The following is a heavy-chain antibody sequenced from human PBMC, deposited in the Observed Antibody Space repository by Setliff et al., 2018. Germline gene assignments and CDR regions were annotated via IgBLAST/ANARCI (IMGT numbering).Heavy chain of an antibody. CDR2: IYHSGTT. V-gene: IGHV4-39*01. D-gene: IGHD3-22*01. Sequence: PSETLSLTCTVSGGSITTSSYSWGWIRQPPVKGLEWIGNIYHSGTTYYNPSLKRRLTLSVDTSKNQFSLEWNSGTAAEAARYYCTRWRVRDSGYYPRLSYMDVWGKGTTVTVSS. CDR3: TRWRVRDSGYYPRLSYMDV. CDR1: GGSITTSSYS. J-gene: IGHJ6*03.